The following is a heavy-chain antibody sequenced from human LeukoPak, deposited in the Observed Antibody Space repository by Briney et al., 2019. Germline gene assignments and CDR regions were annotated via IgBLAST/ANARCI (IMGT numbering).Heavy chain of an antibody. CDR1: GGSISSSSYY. J-gene: IGHJ4*02. CDR2: INHSGST. CDR3: ARGSIVGATFDYFDY. D-gene: IGHD1-26*01. V-gene: IGHV4-39*07. Sequence: SETLSLTCTVSGGSISSSSYYWGWIRQPPGKGLEWIGGINHSGSTNYNPSLKSRVTISVDTSKNQFSLKLSSVTAADTAVYYCARGSIVGATFDYFDYWGQGTLVTVSS.